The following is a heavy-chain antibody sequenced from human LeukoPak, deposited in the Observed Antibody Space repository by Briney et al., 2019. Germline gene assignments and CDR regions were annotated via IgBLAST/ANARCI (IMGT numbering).Heavy chain of an antibody. Sequence: GESLKISCKGSGYSFTSYWIGWVRQMPGKGLEWMGIIYPGDSDTRYSPSFQGQVTISADKSISTAYLQRSSLKASDTAMYYCARHGHSSSLWFGYNWFDPWGQGTLVTVSS. D-gene: IGHD6-13*01. V-gene: IGHV5-51*01. CDR1: GYSFTSYW. J-gene: IGHJ5*02. CDR2: IYPGDSDT. CDR3: ARHGHSSSLWFGYNWFDP.